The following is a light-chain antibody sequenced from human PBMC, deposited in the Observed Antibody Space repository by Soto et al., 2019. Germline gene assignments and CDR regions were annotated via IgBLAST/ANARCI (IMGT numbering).Light chain of an antibody. J-gene: IGKJ1*01. V-gene: IGKV3-15*01. CDR3: QQYNNWPQT. CDR2: GAS. CDR1: QSVSSG. Sequence: EIVMTQSPATLSVSPGERATLSCRASQSVSSGLAWYQQKPGQAPRLLIYGASTRATGIPARFSGSGSGTEFTLTISSLQSEDFAVYYCQQYNNWPQTFGQGTKVEIK.